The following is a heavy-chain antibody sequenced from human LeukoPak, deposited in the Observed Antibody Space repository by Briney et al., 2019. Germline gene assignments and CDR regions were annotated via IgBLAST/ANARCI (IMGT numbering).Heavy chain of an antibody. CDR2: IIPIFGTA. Sequence: ASVKVSCKASGYTFTSYGISWVRQAPGQGLEWMGGIIPIFGTANYAQKFQGRVTITADESTSTAYMELSSLRSEDTAVYYCAMGIAASDYWGQGTLVTVSS. CDR3: AMGIAASDY. CDR1: GYTFTSYG. V-gene: IGHV1-69*13. D-gene: IGHD6-13*01. J-gene: IGHJ4*02.